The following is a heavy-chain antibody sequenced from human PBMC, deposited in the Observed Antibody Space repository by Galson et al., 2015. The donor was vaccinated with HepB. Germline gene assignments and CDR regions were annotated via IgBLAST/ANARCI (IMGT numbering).Heavy chain of an antibody. CDR2: IYYSGST. J-gene: IGHJ4*02. D-gene: IGHD3-22*01. CDR3: ARDLGYYDSSGYPTTSYFDY. V-gene: IGHV4-39*07. CDR1: GGSISSSSYY. Sequence: SEPLSLTCTVSGGSISSSSYYWGWIRQPPGKGLEWIGSIYYSGSTYYNPSLKSRVTISVDTSKNQFSLRLSSVTAADTAVYYCARDLGYYDSSGYPTTSYFDYWGQGTLVTVSS.